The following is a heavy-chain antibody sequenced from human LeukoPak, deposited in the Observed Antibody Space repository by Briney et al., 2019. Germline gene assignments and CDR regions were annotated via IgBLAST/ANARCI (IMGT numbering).Heavy chain of an antibody. CDR1: GFTFSSYA. Sequence: GSLRLSCAASGFTFSSYAMSWVRQAPGKGLEWVSAISGSGGSTYYADSVKGRFTISRDNSKNTLYLQMNSLRAEDTAVYYCAKMRRYCSSTSCYGVDYWGQGTLVTVSS. CDR3: AKMRRYCSSTSCYGVDY. CDR2: ISGSGGST. J-gene: IGHJ4*02. D-gene: IGHD2-2*01. V-gene: IGHV3-23*01.